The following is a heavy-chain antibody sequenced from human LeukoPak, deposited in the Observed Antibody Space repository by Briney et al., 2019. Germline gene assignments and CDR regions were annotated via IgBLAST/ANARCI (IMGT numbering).Heavy chain of an antibody. CDR1: GFTFSNYG. CDR3: AKFYTSGAWGWFDP. Sequence: GRSLKLSCAASGFTFSNYGMHWVRQAPGKGLEWVAVISYDGSNKHYADSVKGRFTMSRDNSKNTLYLQMNSLRAEDTAVYYCAKFYTSGAWGWFDPWGQGTLVSVSS. V-gene: IGHV3-30*18. J-gene: IGHJ5*02. D-gene: IGHD6-19*01. CDR2: ISYDGSNK.